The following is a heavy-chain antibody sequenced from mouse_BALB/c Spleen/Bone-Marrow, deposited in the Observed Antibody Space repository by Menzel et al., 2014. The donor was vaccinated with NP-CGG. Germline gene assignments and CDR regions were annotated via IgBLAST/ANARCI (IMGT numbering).Heavy chain of an antibody. CDR3: ASYGNYG. Sequence: VHVKQSGPELVKPGASVKISCKASGYSFTGYYMHWVKQSHVKSLEWIGRINPYNGATSYNQNFKDKASSTVDKSSSTAYMELHSLTSEDSAVYYCASYGNYGWGQGTTLTVSS. J-gene: IGHJ2*01. CDR2: INPYNGAT. V-gene: IGHV1-31*01. CDR1: GYSFTGYY. D-gene: IGHD2-1*01.